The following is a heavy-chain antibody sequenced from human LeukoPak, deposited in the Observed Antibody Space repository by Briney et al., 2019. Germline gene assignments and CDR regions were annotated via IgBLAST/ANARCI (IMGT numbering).Heavy chain of an antibody. D-gene: IGHD6-13*01. J-gene: IGHJ4*02. Sequence: GGSLRLSCAASGFTFSTYAMSWVRQAPGKGLEWVSGISDSGGTTYYADSVKGRFTISRDNSKNTLYLQMNSLRAEDTAVYYCARDLGRYSSCLDYWGQGTLVTVSS. CDR2: ISDSGGTT. CDR3: ARDLGRYSSCLDY. V-gene: IGHV3-23*01. CDR1: GFTFSTYA.